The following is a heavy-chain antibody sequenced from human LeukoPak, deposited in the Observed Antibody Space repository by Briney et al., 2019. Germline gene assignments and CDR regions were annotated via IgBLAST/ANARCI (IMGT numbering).Heavy chain of an antibody. D-gene: IGHD6-6*01. J-gene: IGHJ6*02. CDR2: IYPGDSDT. CDR3: ARCSSSARSGYYYYGMDV. CDR1: GYSFTSYW. V-gene: IGHV5-51*01. Sequence: GESLKISCKGSGYSFTSYWIGWVRQMPGKGLEWRGIIYPGDSDTRYSPSFQGQVTISADKSISTAYLQWSSLKASDTAMYYCARCSSSARSGYYYYGMDVWGQGTTVTVSS.